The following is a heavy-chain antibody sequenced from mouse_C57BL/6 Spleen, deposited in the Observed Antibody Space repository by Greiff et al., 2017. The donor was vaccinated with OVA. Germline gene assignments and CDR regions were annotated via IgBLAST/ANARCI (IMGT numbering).Heavy chain of an antibody. CDR3: ARCYSSYAMDY. CDR2: INPSNGGT. Sequence: QVQLQQPGTELVKPGASVKLSCKASGFTFTSYWMHWVKQRPGQGLEWIGNINPSNGGTNYTEKFQSKATLTVAKSSSTAYLQLSSLTSEDSAVNYGARCYSSYAMDYWGQGTSVTVSS. CDR1: GFTFTSYW. J-gene: IGHJ4*01. V-gene: IGHV1-53*01.